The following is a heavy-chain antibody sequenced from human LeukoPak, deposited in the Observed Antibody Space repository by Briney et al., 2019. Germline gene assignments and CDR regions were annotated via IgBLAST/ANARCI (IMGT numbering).Heavy chain of an antibody. CDR1: GFIFSSYW. D-gene: IGHD3-22*01. CDR2: KKEDGSEK. Sequence: PGGSLRLSCAVSGFIFSSYWMNWVRQAPGKGLEWVGKKKEDGSEKYYVDSVKGRLTISRDNAKNSTDLQMNSLRAEDTAVYYCARHRPFTYYYDSSGYYHFDYWGQGTLVTVSS. V-gene: IGHV3-7*01. CDR3: ARHRPFTYYYDSSGYYHFDY. J-gene: IGHJ4*02.